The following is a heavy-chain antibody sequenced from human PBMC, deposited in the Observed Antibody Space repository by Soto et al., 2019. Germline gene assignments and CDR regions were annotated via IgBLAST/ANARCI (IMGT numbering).Heavy chain of an antibody. Sequence: GGSLRLSCAASGFTFSSYSMNWFRQAPGKGLEWVSSISSSSSYIYYADSVKGRFTISRDNAKNSLYLQMNSLRAEDTAVYYCARDRQYQLLFRDQYYYYYGMDVWGQGTTVTVSS. CDR2: ISSSSSYI. J-gene: IGHJ6*02. V-gene: IGHV3-21*01. CDR1: GFTFSSYS. CDR3: ARDRQYQLLFRDQYYYYYGMDV. D-gene: IGHD2-2*01.